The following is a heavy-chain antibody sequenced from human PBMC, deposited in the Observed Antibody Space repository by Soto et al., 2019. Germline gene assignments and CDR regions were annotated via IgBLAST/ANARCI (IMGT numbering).Heavy chain of an antibody. CDR2: IIPIFGTT. Sequence: SVKVSCKASGGTFSSYALGGVRQAPGQGLEWMGGIIPIFGTTDYAAPVKGRFTISRDDSKNTLYLQMNSLKTEDTAVYYCTTDPVTMIVVVPSSSWGQGTLVTVS. CDR3: TTDPVTMIVVVPSSS. V-gene: IGHV1-69*05. D-gene: IGHD3-22*01. CDR1: GGTFSSYA. J-gene: IGHJ4*02.